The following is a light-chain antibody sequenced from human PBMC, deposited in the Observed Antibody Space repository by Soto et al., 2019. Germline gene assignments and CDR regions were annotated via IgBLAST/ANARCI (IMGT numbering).Light chain of an antibody. J-gene: IGKJ5*01. CDR3: QQCGSSPPIT. Sequence: EIVLTQSPGTLSLTPGERATLSCRASQSVSSSYLAWYQQKPGQAPRLLIYGASSRATGIPDRFSGSESGTDFTLTISRVEPEDFAVYFCQQCGSSPPITFGQGTRLEIK. V-gene: IGKV3-20*01. CDR2: GAS. CDR1: QSVSSSY.